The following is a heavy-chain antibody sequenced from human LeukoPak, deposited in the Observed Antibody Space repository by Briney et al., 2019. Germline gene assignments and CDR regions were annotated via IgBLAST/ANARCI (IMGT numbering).Heavy chain of an antibody. J-gene: IGHJ3*02. CDR2: ISSSGGTI. Sequence: GGSLRLSCTASGFSFSNYEMDWVRQAPGKGLEWVSYISSSGGTIFYADSVKGRFTISRDNAKNSMYLQMSSLRAEDTAVYYCAREVTSDNSGYDALHIWGQGTPVTVSS. CDR1: GFSFSNYE. V-gene: IGHV3-48*03. D-gene: IGHD3-22*01. CDR3: AREVTSDNSGYDALHI.